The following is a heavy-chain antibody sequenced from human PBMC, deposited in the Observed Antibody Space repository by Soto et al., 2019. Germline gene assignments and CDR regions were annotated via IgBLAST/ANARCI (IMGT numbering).Heavy chain of an antibody. CDR3: ARDSVTYDDRSGNYYYSGMDV. J-gene: IGHJ6*02. D-gene: IGHD3-22*01. Sequence: WTWIRQPPGKGLEWIGYIYNSGTTNSNPSHKSRVTISVDTSKNQFSLRLTSVTAADTAVYYCARDSVTYDDRSGNYYYSGMDVWGQGTTVTVS. CDR2: IYNSGTT. V-gene: IGHV4-59*01.